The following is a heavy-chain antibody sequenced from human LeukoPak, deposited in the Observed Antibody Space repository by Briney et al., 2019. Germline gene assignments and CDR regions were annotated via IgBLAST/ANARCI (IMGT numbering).Heavy chain of an antibody. Sequence: WGSLRLTCATSGYTFSSYCLSWLRQAPARERVWVSRISDNGVNTYYADSLKGRFTISIDNAKNSLYLQMNSLRSEDTAVYYCARGKIIAVAGTGQVNFDYWGQGTLVTVSS. V-gene: IGHV3-23*01. D-gene: IGHD6-19*01. CDR3: ARGKIIAVAGTGQVNFDY. CDR1: GYTFSSYC. CDR2: ISDNGVNT. J-gene: IGHJ4*02.